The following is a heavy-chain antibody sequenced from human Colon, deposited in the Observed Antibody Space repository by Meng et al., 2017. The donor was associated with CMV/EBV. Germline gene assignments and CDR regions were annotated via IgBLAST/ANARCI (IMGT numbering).Heavy chain of an antibody. CDR2: ISWNSDDI. D-gene: IGHD3-3*01. J-gene: IGHJ6*02. CDR1: GFTPKTYA. CDR3: VKDTTPRTTMFGVVTPRTSYGMDV. V-gene: IGHV3-9*02. Sequence: SLKISCAASGFTPKTYAMTWVRQAPGKGLEWVALISWNSDDIGYADSVKGRFTISRDNAKNSLYLQMNSLRPEDTALYYCVKDTTPRTTMFGVVTPRTSYGMDVWGQGTTVTVSS.